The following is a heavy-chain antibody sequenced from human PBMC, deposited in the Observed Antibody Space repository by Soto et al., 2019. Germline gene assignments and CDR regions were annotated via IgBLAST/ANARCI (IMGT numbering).Heavy chain of an antibody. Sequence: QVQLQESGPGLVKPSGTLSLTCAVSGGSINSPNWWNWVRQPPGKGLEWIGEIHHSGSSNYNPSPKSRLTLSVDKSKNELSLNLNCVTAAGTAVYYCGRAYSSGSPIDSWGEGTLVTVSS. J-gene: IGHJ4*02. CDR3: GRAYSSGSPIDS. V-gene: IGHV4-4*02. CDR1: GGSINSPNW. CDR2: IHHSGSS. D-gene: IGHD6-19*01.